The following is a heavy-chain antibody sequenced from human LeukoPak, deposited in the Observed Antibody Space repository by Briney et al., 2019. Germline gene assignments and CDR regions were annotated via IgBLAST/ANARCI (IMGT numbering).Heavy chain of an antibody. CDR1: GFTFNTYA. D-gene: IGHD4-23*01. V-gene: IGHV3-30-3*01. CDR2: ISYDGSSN. Sequence: PGRSLRLSCAASGFTFNTYALHWVRQAPGKGLEWVAVISYDGSSNYYADSVKGRFTISRDNSKNTLYLQMNSLRAEDTAVYYCARDPANSWSMDVWGQGTTVTVYS. CDR3: ARDPANSWSMDV. J-gene: IGHJ6*02.